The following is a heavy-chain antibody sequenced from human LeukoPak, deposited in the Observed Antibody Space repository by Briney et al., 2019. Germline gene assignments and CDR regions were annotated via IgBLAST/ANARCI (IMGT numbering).Heavy chain of an antibody. CDR3: AKVLGYDSSGHYFDY. D-gene: IGHD3-22*01. CDR2: ISGSGGST. J-gene: IGHJ4*02. V-gene: IGHV3-23*01. CDR1: GFTFSSYA. Sequence: PGGSLRLSCAASGFTFSSYAMSWVRQAPGKGLEWVSAISGSGGSTYYADSVKGRFTISRDNSKNTLYLQMNSLRAEDTAVYYCAKVLGYDSSGHYFDYWGQGTLVTVSS.